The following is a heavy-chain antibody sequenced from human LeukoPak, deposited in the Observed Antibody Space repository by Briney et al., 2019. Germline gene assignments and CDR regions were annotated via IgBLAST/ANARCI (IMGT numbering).Heavy chain of an antibody. CDR1: GFTFSSYS. CDR3: ARDRRDSSGYYYGHKYYFDY. D-gene: IGHD3-22*01. J-gene: IGHJ4*02. Sequence: TPGGSLRLSCAASGFTFSSYSMNWVRQAPGKGLEWVSSISSSSSYIYYADSVKGRFTISRDNAKNSLYLQMNSLRAEDTAVYYCARDRRDSSGYYYGHKYYFDYWGQGTLVTVPS. CDR2: ISSSSSYI. V-gene: IGHV3-21*01.